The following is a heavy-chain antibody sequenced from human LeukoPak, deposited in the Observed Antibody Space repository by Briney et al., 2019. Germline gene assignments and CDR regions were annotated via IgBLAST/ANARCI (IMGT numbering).Heavy chain of an antibody. V-gene: IGHV7-4-1*02. CDR2: INTNTGNP. D-gene: IGHD6-19*01. Sequence: ASVKVSCKASGYTFTSYAMNWVRQAPGHGLEWMGWINTNTGNPTYAQGFTGRFVFSLDTSVSTAYLQISSLKAEDTAVYYCARVRSGWPHDAFDIWGQGTMVTVSS. CDR1: GYTFTSYA. CDR3: ARVRSGWPHDAFDI. J-gene: IGHJ3*02.